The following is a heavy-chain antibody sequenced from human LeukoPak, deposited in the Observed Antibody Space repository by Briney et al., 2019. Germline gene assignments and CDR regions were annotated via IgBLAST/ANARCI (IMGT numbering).Heavy chain of an antibody. CDR2: ISYDGSNK. J-gene: IGHJ4*02. D-gene: IGHD5-18*01. CDR3: ARVDQRGYSYGLFDY. CDR1: GFTFNNYG. V-gene: IGHV3-30*03. Sequence: GRSLRLSCAASGFTFNNYGMHWVRQAPGKGLEWVAVISYDGSNKYYADSVRGRFTISRDNSKNTLYLQMNSLRAEDTAVYYCARVDQRGYSYGLFDYWGQGTLVTVSS.